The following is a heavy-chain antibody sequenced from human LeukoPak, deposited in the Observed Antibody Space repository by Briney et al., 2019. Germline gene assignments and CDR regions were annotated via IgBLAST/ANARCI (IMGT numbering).Heavy chain of an antibody. D-gene: IGHD3-22*01. CDR2: ISAYNGNT. CDR3: ARDSTYYYDSSGYYYAGMFDY. CDR1: GYTFTNYG. Sequence: ASVKVSCKASGYTFTNYGISWVRQAPGQGLEWMGWISAYNGNTNYAQKLQGRVTITRDTSASTAYMELSSLRSEDTAVYYCARDSTYYYDSSGYYYAGMFDYWGQGTLVTVSS. J-gene: IGHJ4*02. V-gene: IGHV1-18*01.